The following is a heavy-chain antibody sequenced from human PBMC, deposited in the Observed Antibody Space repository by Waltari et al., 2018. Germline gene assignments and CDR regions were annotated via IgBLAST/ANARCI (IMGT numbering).Heavy chain of an antibody. CDR3: AKGRYDYIRGGFFDY. CDR1: GFIFSSYA. J-gene: IGHJ4*02. V-gene: IGHV3-23*04. CDR2: IGGSGDST. D-gene: IGHD3-16*01. Sequence: EVQLVESGGDLGQPGGSLRLSCAASGFIFSSYAMTWVRQAPGKGLQWVSIIGGSGDSTNYADSVKGRFTIARDNSKNMLYLQMTSLRAEDTAVYYCAKGRYDYIRGGFFDYWGQGTQVTVSS.